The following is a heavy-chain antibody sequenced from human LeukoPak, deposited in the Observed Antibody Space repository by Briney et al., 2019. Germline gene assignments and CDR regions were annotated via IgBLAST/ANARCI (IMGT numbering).Heavy chain of an antibody. V-gene: IGHV4-30-4*01. CDR2: IYYSRST. CDR1: GGSISSGDYY. Sequence: PSETLSLTCTVSGGSISSGDYYWSWIRQPPGKGLEWIGYIYYSRSTYYNPSLKSRVTISVDTSKNQFSLKLSSVTAADTAVYYCASRSSTYAYNWFDPWGQGTLVTVSS. D-gene: IGHD2-2*01. CDR3: ASRSSTYAYNWFDP. J-gene: IGHJ5*02.